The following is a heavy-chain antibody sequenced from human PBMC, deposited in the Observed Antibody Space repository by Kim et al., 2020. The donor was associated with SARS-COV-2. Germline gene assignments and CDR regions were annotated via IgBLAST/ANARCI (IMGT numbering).Heavy chain of an antibody. Sequence: GGSLRLSCAASGFTFINYDMNWVRQAPGKGLEWVSYIGSRGTAIYYADSVKGRFTISRDNAKNSLYLQMNSLRAEDTAVYYCARQTIATDYWGQGTLVTVSS. CDR3: ARQTIATDY. CDR2: IGSRGTAI. D-gene: IGHD6-13*01. V-gene: IGHV3-48*03. CDR1: GFTFINYD. J-gene: IGHJ4*02.